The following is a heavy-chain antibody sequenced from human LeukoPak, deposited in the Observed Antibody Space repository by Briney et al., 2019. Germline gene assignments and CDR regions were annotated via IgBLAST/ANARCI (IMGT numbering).Heavy chain of an antibody. J-gene: IGHJ6*03. CDR2: IIPIFGTA. CDR1: GYTFTSYG. D-gene: IGHD2-2*01. CDR3: ARGVDCSSTSCYAFNYYYYMDV. V-gene: IGHV1-69*13. Sequence: SVKVSCMASGYTFTSYGISWVRPAPGQGLEWMGGIIPIFGTANNVQKFQGRVTITADESTSTAYMELSSLRSEDTAVYYCARGVDCSSTSCYAFNYYYYMDVWGKGTTVTISS.